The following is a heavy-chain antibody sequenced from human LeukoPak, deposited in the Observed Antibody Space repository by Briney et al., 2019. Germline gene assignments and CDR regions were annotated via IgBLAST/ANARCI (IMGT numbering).Heavy chain of an antibody. CDR1: GFTFTSYG. Sequence: GGSLRLSCAASGFTFTSYGMHWVRQAPGKGLEWVALITYDGYYKYYSDSVKGRFTISSDTSKNTMYLQMNSLRAKDTAVYYCARVRSELLWFGELLFAFDIWGQGTMVTVSS. D-gene: IGHD3-10*01. CDR3: ARVRSELLWFGELLFAFDI. V-gene: IGHV3-30*03. CDR2: ITYDGYYK. J-gene: IGHJ3*02.